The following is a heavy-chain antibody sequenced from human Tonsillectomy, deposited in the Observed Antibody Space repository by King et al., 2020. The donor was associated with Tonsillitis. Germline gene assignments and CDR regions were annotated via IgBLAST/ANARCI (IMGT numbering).Heavy chain of an antibody. V-gene: IGHV3-21*06. J-gene: IGHJ3*02. CDR2: ISPNSDYI. D-gene: IGHD1-26*01. CDR3: ARGNSGSYQRDDALDI. CDR1: GFTCSGYS. Sequence: VQLVESGGGLVEPGGSLRLSCTASGFTCSGYSMNWVRQSPGKGPEWVSSISPNSDYIYYAHPLKGRFTVSRDNAKNSLYLQMNSLGAEDTAGYYCARGNSGSYQRDDALDIWGRGTGVTVSA.